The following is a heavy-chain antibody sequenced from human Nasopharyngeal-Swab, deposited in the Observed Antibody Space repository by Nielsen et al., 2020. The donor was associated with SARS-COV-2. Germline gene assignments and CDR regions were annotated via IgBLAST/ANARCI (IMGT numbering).Heavy chain of an antibody. CDR1: GFTFSSYG. Sequence: GESLKISCAASGFTFSSYGMHWVRQAPGKGLEWVAVISYDGYNKYYADSVKGRFTISRDNAKSSLHLQMNSLRAEDTAVYYCARHYDFWSGYYNSHFYGMDVWGQGTTVTVSS. J-gene: IGHJ6*02. CDR3: ARHYDFWSGYYNSHFYGMDV. V-gene: IGHV3-30*03. D-gene: IGHD3-3*01. CDR2: ISYDGYNK.